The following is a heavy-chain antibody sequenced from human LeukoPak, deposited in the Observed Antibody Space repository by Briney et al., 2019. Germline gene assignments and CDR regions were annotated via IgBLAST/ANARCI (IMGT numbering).Heavy chain of an antibody. CDR2: LNPNSGGT. CDR3: ARAPITGTTCYFDY. Sequence: ASVKVSCKASGYTFTGYYMDWVRQAPGQGLEWMGRLNPNSGGTNYAQKFQGRVTMTRDTTISTAYMELSRLRSDDTAVYYCARAPITGTTCYFDYWGQGTLVTVSS. D-gene: IGHD1-20*01. J-gene: IGHJ4*02. CDR1: GYTFTGYY. V-gene: IGHV1-2*06.